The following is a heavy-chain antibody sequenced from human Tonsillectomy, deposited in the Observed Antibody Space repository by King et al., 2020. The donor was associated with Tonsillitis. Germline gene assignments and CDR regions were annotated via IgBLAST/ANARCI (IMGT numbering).Heavy chain of an antibody. J-gene: IGHJ3*01. CDR3: AKDKGAATGTDDAFDF. CDR1: GFSFDDYA. V-gene: IGHV3-9*01. CDR2: ISWNSGSR. Sequence: VQLVESGGGLVQPGRSLRLSCAASGFSFDDYAMHWVRQAPGKGLEWVSGISWNSGSRGYADCVKGRFTISRDNAKNSLYLQMNRLRAEDTALYYCAKDKGAATGTDDAFDFWGQGTVVTVSS. D-gene: IGHD6-13*01.